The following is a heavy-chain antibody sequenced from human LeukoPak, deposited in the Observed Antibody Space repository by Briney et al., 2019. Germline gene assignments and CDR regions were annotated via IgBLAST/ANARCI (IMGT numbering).Heavy chain of an antibody. CDR2: IYHSGST. Sequence: SETLSLTCAVSGGSISSGGYSWSWLRQPPGKGLEWIGYIYHSGSTCYNPSLKSRVTISVDRSKNQFSLKLSSVTAADTAVYYCARVGFNWFDPWGQGTLVTVSS. CDR3: ARVGFNWFDP. V-gene: IGHV4-30-2*01. D-gene: IGHD2-15*01. CDR1: GGSISSGGYS. J-gene: IGHJ5*02.